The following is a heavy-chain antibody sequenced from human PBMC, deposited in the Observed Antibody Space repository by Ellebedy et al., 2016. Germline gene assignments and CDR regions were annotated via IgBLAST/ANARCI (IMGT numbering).Heavy chain of an antibody. CDR2: IYTSGST. CDR1: GGSISSYY. Sequence: LETLSLTXTVSGGSISSYYWSWIRQPAGKGLEWIGRIYTSGSTNYNPSLKSRVTISVDTSKNQFSLKLSSVTAADTAVYYCAREAVDIVPYGMDVWGQGTTVTVSS. J-gene: IGHJ6*02. CDR3: AREAVDIVPYGMDV. V-gene: IGHV4-4*07. D-gene: IGHD5-12*01.